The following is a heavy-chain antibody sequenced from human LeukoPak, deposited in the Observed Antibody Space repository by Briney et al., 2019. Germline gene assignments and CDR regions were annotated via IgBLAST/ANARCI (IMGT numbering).Heavy chain of an antibody. CDR1: GFTFSSYS. J-gene: IGHJ4*02. D-gene: IGHD3-16*02. Sequence: TGGSLRLSCAGSGFTFSSYSMNWVRQAPGKGLEWVSSITSSNNYIYYADSMKGRFTISRDNSKNTLYLQMNSLRAEDTAVYYCAKDYYDYVWGSYRYFDYWGQGTLVTVSP. V-gene: IGHV3-21*01. CDR3: AKDYYDYVWGSYRYFDY. CDR2: ITSSNNYI.